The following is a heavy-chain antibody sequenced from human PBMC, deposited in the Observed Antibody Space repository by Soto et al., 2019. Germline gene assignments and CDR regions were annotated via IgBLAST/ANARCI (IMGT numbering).Heavy chain of an antibody. Sequence: GASVKVSCKASGYTFTGYYMHWVRQAPGQGLEWMGWINPNSGGTNYAQKFQGRVTMTRDTSISTAYMELSRLRSDDTAVYYCVRWASSTSLMRTYYFDYWGQGTLVTVSS. CDR3: VRWASSTSLMRTYYFDY. CDR1: GYTFTGYY. V-gene: IGHV1-2*02. J-gene: IGHJ4*02. CDR2: INPNSGGT. D-gene: IGHD2-2*01.